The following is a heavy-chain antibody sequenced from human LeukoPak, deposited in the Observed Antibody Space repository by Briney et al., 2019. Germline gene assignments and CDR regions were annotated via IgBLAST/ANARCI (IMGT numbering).Heavy chain of an antibody. V-gene: IGHV3-11*04. CDR1: GFTFSDYY. CDR2: ISSSGSTI. J-gene: IGHJ3*02. CDR3: ARDSYYGSGYDAFDI. Sequence: KPGGSLRLSCAASGFTFSDYYMSWIRQAPGKGPEWVSYISSSGSTIYDADSVKGRFTISRDNAKNSLYLQMNSLRAEDTAVYYCARDSYYGSGYDAFDIWGQGTIVTVSS. D-gene: IGHD3-10*01.